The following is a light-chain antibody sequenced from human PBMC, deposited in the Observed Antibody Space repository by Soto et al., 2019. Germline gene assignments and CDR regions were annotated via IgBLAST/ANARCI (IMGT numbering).Light chain of an antibody. V-gene: IGKV1-9*01. Sequence: DIQLTQSPSFLSASVGDRVTITCRASQGISSYLAWYQQKPGKAPKLLIYAASTLQSGVPSRFSGSGSGTEFTLTISSLQSEDFAVYYCQQYNNWPTFGQGTKLEIK. J-gene: IGKJ2*01. CDR3: QQYNNWPT. CDR1: QGISSY. CDR2: AAS.